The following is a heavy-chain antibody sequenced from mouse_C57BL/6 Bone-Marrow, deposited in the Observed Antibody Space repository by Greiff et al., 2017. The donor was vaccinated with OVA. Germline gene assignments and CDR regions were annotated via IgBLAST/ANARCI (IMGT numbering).Heavy chain of an antibody. CDR2: IDPENGDT. CDR1: GFNIKDDY. J-gene: IGHJ2*01. V-gene: IGHV14-4*01. CDR3: TPSLIGDFDY. Sequence: VQLQQSGAELVRPGASVKLSCTASGFNIKDDYMHWVKQRPEQGLEWIGWIDPENGDTEYASKFQGKATITADTSSNTAYLQLSSLTSEDTAFYYCTPSLIGDFDYWGQGTTLTVSS. D-gene: IGHD3-1*01.